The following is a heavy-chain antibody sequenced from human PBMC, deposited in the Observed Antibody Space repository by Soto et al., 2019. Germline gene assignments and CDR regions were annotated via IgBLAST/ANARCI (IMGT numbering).Heavy chain of an antibody. J-gene: IGHJ6*02. CDR3: AKDRKQWLASEARYYGMDV. V-gene: IGHV3-49*03. Sequence: GGALRLSCTASGFPFGYYLMSWFRQAPGKGLEWVGFIRSKAFGATTLYGASMRGRFTISRDDSKTVAYLQMNSLRAEDTAVYYCAKDRKQWLASEARYYGMDVWGQGTTVTVSS. CDR2: IRSKAFGATT. D-gene: IGHD6-19*01. CDR1: GFPFGYYL.